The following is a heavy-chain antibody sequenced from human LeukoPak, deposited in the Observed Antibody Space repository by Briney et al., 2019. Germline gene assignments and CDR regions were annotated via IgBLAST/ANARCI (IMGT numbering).Heavy chain of an antibody. CDR2: ISSSSSYI. V-gene: IGHV3-21*01. D-gene: IGHD3-16*02. J-gene: IGHJ4*02. CDR1: GFTFSSYS. Sequence: GGSLRLSCAASGFTFSSYSMNWVRQAPGKGLEWVSSISSSSSYIYYADSVKGRFTISRDNAKNTLYLQMNSLRAEDTAAYYCARGDYVWGSYRPFDYWGQGTLVTVSS. CDR3: ARGDYVWGSYRPFDY.